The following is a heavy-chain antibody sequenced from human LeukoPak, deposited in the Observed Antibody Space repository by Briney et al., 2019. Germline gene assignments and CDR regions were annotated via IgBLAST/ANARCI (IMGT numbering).Heavy chain of an antibody. D-gene: IGHD6-13*01. CDR1: GFTFSGCA. V-gene: IGHV3-73*01. Sequence: GGTLRLSCAASGFTFSGCAMHWGRQASAKGLGLVWRISSNTNSYAKSYAASVKRRFTISRDDSKNTAYLQMNSLKTEDTAVYYCTRHQEGYHLFPIAAAELDPWGQGTLVTVSP. CDR2: ISSNTNSYAK. J-gene: IGHJ5*02. CDR3: TRHQEGYHLFPIAAAELDP.